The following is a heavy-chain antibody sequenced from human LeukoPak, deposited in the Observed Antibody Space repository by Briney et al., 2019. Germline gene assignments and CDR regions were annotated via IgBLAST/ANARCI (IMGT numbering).Heavy chain of an antibody. CDR2: INHSGST. J-gene: IGHJ4*02. CDR1: GGSFSGYY. V-gene: IGHV4-34*01. D-gene: IGHD5-12*01. CDR3: ARAGRWLQFLDY. Sequence: SETLSLTCAVYGGSFSGYYWSWLRQPPGKGLEWIGEINHSGSTNYNPSLKSRVTISVDTSKNQFSLKLSSVTAADTAVYYCARAGRWLQFLDYWGQGTLVTVSS.